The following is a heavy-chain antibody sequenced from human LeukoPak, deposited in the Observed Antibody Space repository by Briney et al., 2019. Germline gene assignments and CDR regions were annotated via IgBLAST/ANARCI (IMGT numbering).Heavy chain of an antibody. D-gene: IGHD2-15*01. CDR3: ARRVEVVAAFDI. Sequence: PSQTLSLTRTDSGGSISSGSYYWSWIRQPAGKGLEWIGRIYTSGSTNYNPSLKSRVTISVDTSRNQFSLKLSSVTAADTAVYYCARRVEVVAAFDIWGQGTMVTVSS. V-gene: IGHV4-61*02. CDR2: IYTSGST. CDR1: GGSISSGSYY. J-gene: IGHJ3*02.